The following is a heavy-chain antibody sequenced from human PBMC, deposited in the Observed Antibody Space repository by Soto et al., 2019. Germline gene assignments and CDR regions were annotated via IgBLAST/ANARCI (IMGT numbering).Heavy chain of an antibody. CDR2: IYYSGST. Sequence: SPTLSLTCTVSGGSISSYYWSWIRQPPGKGLEWIGYIYYSGSTNYNPSLKSRVTISVDTSKNQFSLKLSSVTAADTAVYYCARDRLFYYMDVWGKGTTVTVSS. J-gene: IGHJ6*03. CDR3: ARDRLFYYMDV. CDR1: GGSISSYY. V-gene: IGHV4-59*01.